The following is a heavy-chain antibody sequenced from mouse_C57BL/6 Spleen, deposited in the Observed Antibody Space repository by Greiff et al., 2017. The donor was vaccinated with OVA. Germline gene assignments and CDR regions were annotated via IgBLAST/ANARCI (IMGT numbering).Heavy chain of an antibody. J-gene: IGHJ4*01. CDR1: GYSITSGYY. V-gene: IGHV3-6*01. CDR2: ISYDGSN. D-gene: IGHD1-1*01. CDR3: ARDVTTVVATDAMDY. Sequence: EVQLQQSGPGLVKPSQSLSLTCSVTGYSITSGYYWNWIRQFPGNKLEWMGYISYDGSNNYNPSLKNRISITRDTSKNQFFLKLNSVTTEDTATYYCARDVTTVVATDAMDYWGQGTSVTVSS.